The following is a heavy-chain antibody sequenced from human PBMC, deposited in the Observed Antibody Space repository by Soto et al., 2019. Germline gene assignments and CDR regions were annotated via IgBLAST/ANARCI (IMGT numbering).Heavy chain of an antibody. CDR2: ISAYNGNT. CDR1: GYTFTSYG. CDR3: ARDYGSGSYYYYYSYMDV. V-gene: IGHV1-18*01. J-gene: IGHJ6*03. Sequence: ASVKVSCKASGYTFTSYGISWVRQAPGQGLEWMGWISAYNGNTNYAQKLQGRVTMTTDTSTSTAYMELRSLRSDDTAVYYCARDYGSGSYYYYYSYMDVWGKGTTVTVS. D-gene: IGHD3-10*01.